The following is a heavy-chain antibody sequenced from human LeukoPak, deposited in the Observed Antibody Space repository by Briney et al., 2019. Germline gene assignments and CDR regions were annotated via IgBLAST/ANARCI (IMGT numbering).Heavy chain of an antibody. J-gene: IGHJ4*02. V-gene: IGHV4-39*07. D-gene: IGHD3-10*01. CDR3: ARVAYYSGSGSREFDY. CDR2: IYYSGGT. CDR1: GGSISSGNFY. Sequence: PSETLSLTCTVSGGSISSGNFYWGWIRQPPGKGLEWIGSIYYSGGTYYNPSLKSRVSISVDTSKNQFSLKLNSVTAADTAVYYCARVAYYSGSGSREFDYWGQGNLVTVSS.